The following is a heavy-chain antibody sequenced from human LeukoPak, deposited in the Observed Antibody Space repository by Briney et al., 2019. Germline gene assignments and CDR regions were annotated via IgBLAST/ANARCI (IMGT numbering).Heavy chain of an antibody. CDR3: ASEPYGSGSFLGAFDI. CDR1: DDSIRSSAYY. J-gene: IGHJ3*02. Sequence: PSETLSLTCAVSDDSIRSSAYYWGWIRQPPGKGLEWIGSIYYSGSTCYNPSLKSRVTISIDTSKNQFSLKLSSVTAADTAVYYCASEPYGSGSFLGAFDIWGQGTMVTVSS. V-gene: IGHV4-39*01. CDR2: IYYSGST. D-gene: IGHD3-10*01.